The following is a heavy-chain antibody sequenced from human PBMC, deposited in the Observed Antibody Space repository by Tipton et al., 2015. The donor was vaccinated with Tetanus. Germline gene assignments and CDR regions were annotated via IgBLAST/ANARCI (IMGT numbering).Heavy chain of an antibody. D-gene: IGHD5-18*01. V-gene: IGHV3-30*18. J-gene: IGHJ4*02. CDR3: AKGIRGGYSNSFAF. CDR1: GFTFSSYG. Sequence: SLRLSCAASGFTFSSYGMHWVRQAPGKGLEWLAVISSDGSHKYHTDSVKGRFSISRDNAKNTLFLQMNSLRVEDTAIYYCAKGIRGGYSNSFAFWGRGTLVTVSS. CDR2: ISSDGSHK.